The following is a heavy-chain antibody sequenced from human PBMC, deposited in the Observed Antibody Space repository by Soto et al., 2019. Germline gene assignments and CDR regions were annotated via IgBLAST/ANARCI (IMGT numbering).Heavy chain of an antibody. CDR3: AKDLPYCTNGVCPGWFDP. CDR2: ISYDGSNK. Sequence: GGSLRLSCAASGFTFSSYGMHWVRQAPGKGLEWVAVISYDGSNKYYADSVKGRFTISRDKSKNTLYLQMNSLRAEETAVYYCAKDLPYCTNGVCPGWFDPWGQGTLVTVSS. D-gene: IGHD2-8*01. V-gene: IGHV3-30*18. CDR1: GFTFSSYG. J-gene: IGHJ5*02.